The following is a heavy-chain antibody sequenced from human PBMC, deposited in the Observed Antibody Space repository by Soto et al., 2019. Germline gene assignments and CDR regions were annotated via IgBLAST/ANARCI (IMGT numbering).Heavy chain of an antibody. CDR3: AKAEGILVVTNLDY. J-gene: IGHJ4*02. CDR1: GFTFSNYA. CDR2: ISGGGGST. D-gene: IGHD2-15*01. V-gene: IGHV3-23*01. Sequence: GGSLRLSCAASGFTFSNYAMTWVRQAPGKGLEWVSSISGGGGSTYYADSVRGRFTISRDNSKNTFYLEMNGLRAEDTAVYYCAKAEGILVVTNLDYWGQGTLVTVSS.